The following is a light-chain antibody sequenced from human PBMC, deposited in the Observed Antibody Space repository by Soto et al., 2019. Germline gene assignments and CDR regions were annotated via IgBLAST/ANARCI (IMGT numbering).Light chain of an antibody. Sequence: DIQMTQSPSSLSASVGDRVTITCRASQSISTYLNWYQKKAGTAPKLLIYAASSLQSGVPSRFSGSGSGTDFTLTISSLQPEDFATYYCQQSYSTLFTFGPGTEVDIK. CDR1: QSISTY. V-gene: IGKV1-39*01. CDR2: AAS. J-gene: IGKJ3*01. CDR3: QQSYSTLFT.